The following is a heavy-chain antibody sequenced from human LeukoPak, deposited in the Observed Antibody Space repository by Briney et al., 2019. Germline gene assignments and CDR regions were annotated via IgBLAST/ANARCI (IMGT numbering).Heavy chain of an antibody. CDR3: AREVSLISSIGDWFDP. CDR1: GGSISSFS. CDR2: MYTSGST. D-gene: IGHD6-6*01. Sequence: SETLSLTCTVSGGSISSFSWNCIRQPAEKGLEWIGRMYTSGSTNYNPSLKSRVTMSVDTSKNQFSLKVNSVTAADTAVYYCAREVSLISSIGDWFDPWGQGILVTVSS. V-gene: IGHV4-4*07. J-gene: IGHJ5*02.